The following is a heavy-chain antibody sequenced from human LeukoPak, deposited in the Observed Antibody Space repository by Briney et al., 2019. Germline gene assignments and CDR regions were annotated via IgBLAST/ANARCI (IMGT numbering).Heavy chain of an antibody. CDR2: VSVDGTTT. V-gene: IGHV3-43*02. J-gene: IGHJ5*02. CDR1: GFIFDDYA. CDR3: AKELRRYYYGDSGQEFDP. Sequence: GGTLRLSCAASGFIFDDYAMHWGRQAPGQGLEWVSLVSVDGTTTYYADSVQGRFTISRDKRKKSLYLQMSSLRTEDTALYYCAKELRRYYYGDSGQEFDPWGQGTLVTVSS. D-gene: IGHD3-10*01.